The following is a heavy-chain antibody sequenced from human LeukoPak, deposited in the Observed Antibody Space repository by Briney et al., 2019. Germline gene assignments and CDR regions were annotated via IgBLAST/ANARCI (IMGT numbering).Heavy chain of an antibody. CDR2: ISGSGGST. D-gene: IGHD2-15*01. J-gene: IGHJ1*01. CDR1: GLTFSSYA. V-gene: IGHV3-23*01. Sequence: PGGSLRLSCAASGLTFSSYAMNWVRQAPGKGLEWVSAISGSGGSTYYADSVKGRFTISRDSSKNTLYLQMTSLRAEDTAVYYCAKAHCSGGSCYSGYFQHWGQGTWSPSPQ. CDR3: AKAHCSGGSCYSGYFQH.